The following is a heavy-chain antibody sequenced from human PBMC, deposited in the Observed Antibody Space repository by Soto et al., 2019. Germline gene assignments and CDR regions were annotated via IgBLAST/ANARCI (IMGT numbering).Heavy chain of an antibody. CDR3: AKEGGRITSFGVVKMLPYYFDY. D-gene: IGHD3-3*01. J-gene: IGHJ4*02. CDR2: ISGSGGST. V-gene: IGHV3-23*01. Sequence: VQLLESGGGLVQPGGSLRLSCAASGFTFSSYAMSWVRQAPGKGLEWVSAISGSGGSTYYADSVKGRFTISRDNSRNALYLQMNSLRAEDTAVCYCAKEGGRITSFGVVKMLPYYFDYWGQGTLVTVSS. CDR1: GFTFSSYA.